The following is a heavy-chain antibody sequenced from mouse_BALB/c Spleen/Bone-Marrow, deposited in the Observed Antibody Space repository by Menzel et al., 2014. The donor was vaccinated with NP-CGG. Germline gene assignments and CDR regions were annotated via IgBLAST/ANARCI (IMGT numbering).Heavy chain of an antibody. V-gene: IGHV1-14*01. CDR1: GYIFTSYV. Sequence: VQLQQSGPELVKPGTSVKMSCKASGYIFTSYVMDWVKQKPGQGFEWIGYINPYNDVTNYNERFKGKATLTSDKSSSTAYMEVSSLTSEDSAVYYCAREGWLLRFDYWGQGTTLTVSS. D-gene: IGHD2-3*01. CDR3: AREGWLLRFDY. J-gene: IGHJ2*01. CDR2: INPYNDVT.